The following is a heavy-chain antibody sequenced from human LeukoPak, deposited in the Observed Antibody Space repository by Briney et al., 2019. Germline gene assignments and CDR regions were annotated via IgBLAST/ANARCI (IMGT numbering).Heavy chain of an antibody. J-gene: IGHJ4*02. Sequence: AGSLSLSCAASGFTFSSYNMNWLRQAPGKGLEWVSSISSSSNYIYYAASVKRRFTISRDNAKNSLYLQMNSLRAEDTAVYYCAREGEGDFDYWGQGTLVTVSS. D-gene: IGHD1-26*01. CDR3: AREGEGDFDY. V-gene: IGHV3-21*01. CDR2: ISSSSNYI. CDR1: GFTFSSYN.